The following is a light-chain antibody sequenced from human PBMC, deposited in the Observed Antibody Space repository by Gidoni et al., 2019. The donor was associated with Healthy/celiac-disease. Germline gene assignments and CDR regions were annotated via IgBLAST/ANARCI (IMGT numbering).Light chain of an antibody. J-gene: IGKJ4*01. Sequence: DIVFTQSPATLSLSPGERATLFCRASQSVSSYLAWYQQKPGQAPRLLIYDASNRATGIPARFSGSGSGTEFTLTISSLEPEDFAVYYCQQRSNWPLTFGGGTKVEIK. V-gene: IGKV3-11*01. CDR2: DAS. CDR1: QSVSSY. CDR3: QQRSNWPLT.